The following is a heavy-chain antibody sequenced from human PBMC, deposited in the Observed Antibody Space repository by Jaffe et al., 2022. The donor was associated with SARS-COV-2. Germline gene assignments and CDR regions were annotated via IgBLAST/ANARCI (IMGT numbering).Heavy chain of an antibody. J-gene: IGHJ4*02. CDR1: GFTFSSYA. Sequence: EVQLLESGGGLVQPGGSLRLSCAASGFTFSSYAMSWVRQAPGKGLEWVSAISGSGGSTYYADSVKGRFTISRDNSKNTLYLQMNSLRAEDTAVYYCAKLRSSLSLGIAAAGPFDYWGQGTLVTVSS. V-gene: IGHV3-23*01. CDR2: ISGSGGST. D-gene: IGHD6-13*01. CDR3: AKLRSSLSLGIAAAGPFDY.